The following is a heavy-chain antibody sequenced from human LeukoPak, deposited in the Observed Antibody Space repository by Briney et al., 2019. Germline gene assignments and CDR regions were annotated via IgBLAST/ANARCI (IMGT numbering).Heavy chain of an antibody. Sequence: GGSLRLSCAASGFTFSSYAMSWVRQAPGKGLEWVSAISGSGGSTHYAASVKGRVTISRVNSDNILYLQMNSLRAEDTAVYYCVKLAGDLIIADTRRHDDWGQGTLVTVSS. CDR3: VKLAGDLIIADTRRHDD. J-gene: IGHJ4*02. V-gene: IGHV3-23*01. CDR1: GFTFSSYA. D-gene: IGHD7-27*01. CDR2: ISGSGGST.